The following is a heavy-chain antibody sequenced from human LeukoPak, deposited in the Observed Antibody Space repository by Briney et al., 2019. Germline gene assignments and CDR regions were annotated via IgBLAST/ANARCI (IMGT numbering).Heavy chain of an antibody. Sequence: GGSLRLSCAASGFSFSSYWMHWVRQAPGKGLVWVSRISSDGSSTIYADSVKGRSTISRDNAKNTLYLQMNSLRAEDTAVYYCARLGSGSTLDCWGQGILVTVSS. CDR3: ARLGSGSTLDC. J-gene: IGHJ4*02. V-gene: IGHV3-74*01. CDR1: GFSFSSYW. D-gene: IGHD3-10*01. CDR2: ISSDGSST.